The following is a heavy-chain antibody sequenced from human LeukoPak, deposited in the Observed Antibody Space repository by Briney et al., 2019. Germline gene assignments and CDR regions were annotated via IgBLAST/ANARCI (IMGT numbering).Heavy chain of an antibody. CDR2: IKQDGREK. V-gene: IGHV3-7*01. D-gene: IGHD1-7*01. CDR1: GFTFSSYW. Sequence: PGGSLRLSCAASGFTFSSYWMSWVRQAPGKGLEWVANIKQDGREKYYVDSVKGRFTMSRDNAKNSLYLQMNSLRAEDTAVYYCARVGSLNWNYVLSWFDPWGQGTLVTVPS. J-gene: IGHJ5*02. CDR3: ARVGSLNWNYVLSWFDP.